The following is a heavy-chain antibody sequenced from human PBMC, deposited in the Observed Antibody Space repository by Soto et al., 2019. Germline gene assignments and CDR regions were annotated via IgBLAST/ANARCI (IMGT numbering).Heavy chain of an antibody. CDR1: GGSISSSSYY. Sequence: SETLSLTCTASGGSISSSSYYWGWIRQPPGKGLEWIGSIYYSGSTYYKPSLKSQVTISVDTSKKQFSLKLSSVTAADTAVYYCSGGFGYYYYGMDVWGQGTTVTVSS. CDR2: IYYSGST. D-gene: IGHD5-12*01. V-gene: IGHV4-39*01. CDR3: SGGFGYYYYGMDV. J-gene: IGHJ6*02.